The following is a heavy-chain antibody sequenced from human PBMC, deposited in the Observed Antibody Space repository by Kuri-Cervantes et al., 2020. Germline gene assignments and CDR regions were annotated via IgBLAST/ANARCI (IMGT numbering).Heavy chain of an antibody. Sequence: GGSLRLSCATSGFTFSLYAMSWVRQAPGKGLEWVSAISGSGGSTYYADSVKGRFTISRDNSKNTLYLQMNSLRAEDTAVYYCAREYRYYYYYMDVWGKGTTVTVSS. CDR2: ISGSGGST. J-gene: IGHJ6*03. CDR3: AREYRYYYYYMDV. V-gene: IGHV3-23*01. D-gene: IGHD1-1*01. CDR1: GFTFSLYA.